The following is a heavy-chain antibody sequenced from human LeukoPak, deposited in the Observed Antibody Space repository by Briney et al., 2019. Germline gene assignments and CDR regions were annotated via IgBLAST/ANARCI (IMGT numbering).Heavy chain of an antibody. D-gene: IGHD3-22*01. Sequence: SETLSLTCTVSGGSISSYYWSWIRQPAGKGLEWIGRIYTSGSTNYNPSLKSRVTMSVDTSKNQFTLKLSSVTAADTAVYYCARSLYWYDRFDYWGQGTLVTVSS. J-gene: IGHJ4*02. V-gene: IGHV4-4*07. CDR3: ARSLYWYDRFDY. CDR2: IYTSGST. CDR1: GGSISSYY.